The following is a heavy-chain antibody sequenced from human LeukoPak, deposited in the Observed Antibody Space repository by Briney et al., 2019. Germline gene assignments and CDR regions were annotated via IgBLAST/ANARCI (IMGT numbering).Heavy chain of an antibody. V-gene: IGHV3-7*01. D-gene: IGHD3-10*01. J-gene: IGHJ4*02. Sequence: GGSLRLSCAASGFTFSTSWMSWVRQAPGKGLEWVANIKQDGREKYYVDSVKGRFTISRDNAKNSLYLQMNSLNAEDTAVYYCAISFGSGTTNGGYYFDYWGQGTLVTVSS. CDR3: AISFGSGTTNGGYYFDY. CDR1: GFTFSTSW. CDR2: IKQDGREK.